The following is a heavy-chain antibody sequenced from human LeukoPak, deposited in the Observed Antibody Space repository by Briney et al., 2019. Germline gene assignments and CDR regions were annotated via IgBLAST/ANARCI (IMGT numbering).Heavy chain of an antibody. V-gene: IGHV3-20*04. Sequence: GGSLRLSCAASGFTFDDYGMSWVRHAPGKGLEWVSGINWNGGSTGYADSVKGRFTISRDNAKNSLYLQMNSLRAEDTALYYCARDLGDFWSGYYCWFDPWGQGTLVTVSS. J-gene: IGHJ5*02. D-gene: IGHD3-3*01. CDR2: INWNGGST. CDR1: GFTFDDYG. CDR3: ARDLGDFWSGYYCWFDP.